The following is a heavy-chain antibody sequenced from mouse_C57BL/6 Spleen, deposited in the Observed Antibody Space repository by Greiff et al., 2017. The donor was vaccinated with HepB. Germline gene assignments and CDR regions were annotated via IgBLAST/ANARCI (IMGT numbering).Heavy chain of an antibody. D-gene: IGHD1-1*01. CDR1: GFNIKDYY. J-gene: IGHJ4*01. CDR2: IDPEDGET. Sequence: DVQLVESGAELVKPGASVKLSCTASGFNIKDYYMHWVKQRTEQGLEWIGRIDPEDGETKYAPKFQGKATITADTSSNTAYLQLSSLTSEDTAVYYCARRYGSTLYAMDYWGQGTSVTVSS. CDR3: ARRYGSTLYAMDY. V-gene: IGHV14-2*01.